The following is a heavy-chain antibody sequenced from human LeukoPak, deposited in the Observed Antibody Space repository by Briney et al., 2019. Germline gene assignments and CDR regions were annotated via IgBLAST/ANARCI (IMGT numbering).Heavy chain of an antibody. CDR2: ISGSGGST. CDR1: GFTFSSYA. V-gene: IGHV3-23*01. J-gene: IGHJ4*02. D-gene: IGHD3-16*01. Sequence: PGRSLRLSCAASGFTFSSYAMSWVRQAPGKGLEWVSTISGSGGSTYYADSVKGRFTISRDNSKNTLYLQMNSLRAEDTAVYYCAKDLWGTDYYFDYWGQGTLVTVSS. CDR3: AKDLWGTDYYFDY.